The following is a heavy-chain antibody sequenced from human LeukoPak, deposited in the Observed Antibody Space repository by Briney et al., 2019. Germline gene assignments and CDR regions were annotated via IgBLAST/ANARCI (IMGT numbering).Heavy chain of an antibody. CDR2: LYTGGET. D-gene: IGHD5-18*01. V-gene: IGHV3-53*01. J-gene: IGHJ4*02. Sequence: GGSLRLSCAASGLTFSRNSMSWVRQAPGKGLEWVSLLYTGGETNYADSVKGRFTISRDNSKNTVSLQMNSLRAEDTAVYYCARGFAPAYNFGVFDGWGQGTLVTVSS. CDR3: ARGFAPAYNFGVFDG. CDR1: GLTFSRNS.